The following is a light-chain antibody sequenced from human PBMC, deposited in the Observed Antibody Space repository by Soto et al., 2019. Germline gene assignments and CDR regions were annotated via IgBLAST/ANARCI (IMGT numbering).Light chain of an antibody. CDR1: QNVVTN. CDR3: QHYNNWLGT. V-gene: IGKV3-15*01. CDR2: GAS. Sequence: EIVVTQSPAILSVSPGERVTLSCRASQNVVTNLAWYQQRLGQAPRLLIYGASARATGVPARVSGSGSGTEFFLTISSLQSEDFAVYYCQHYNNWLGTFGGGTKVEIK. J-gene: IGKJ4*01.